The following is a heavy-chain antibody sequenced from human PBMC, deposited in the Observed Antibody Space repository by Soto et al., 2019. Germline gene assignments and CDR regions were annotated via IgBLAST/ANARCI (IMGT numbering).Heavy chain of an antibody. CDR2: ISDDGTNK. J-gene: IGHJ4*02. Sequence: GGSLRLSCAASGFSFSTCAMHWVRQAPGKGLEWVSLISDDGTNKNFAGSVKGRFTISRDNSQRTLYLQMDSLRPDDTAVYYCETDSAARYFFDRWGQGTLVTVSS. V-gene: IGHV3-30-3*01. CDR3: ETDSAARYFFDR. CDR1: GFSFSTCA. D-gene: IGHD6-6*01.